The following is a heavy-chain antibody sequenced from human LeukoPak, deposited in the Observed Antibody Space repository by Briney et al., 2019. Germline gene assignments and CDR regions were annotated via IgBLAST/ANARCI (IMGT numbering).Heavy chain of an antibody. V-gene: IGHV3-23*01. CDR1: GFTFSSYS. CDR2: ISGSGGST. J-gene: IGHJ4*02. CDR3: ARVIRAAPGKGYFDY. D-gene: IGHD6-13*01. Sequence: GGSLRLSCAASGFTFSSYSMNWVRQAPGKGPEWASSISGSGGSTYHADSVKGRFTISRDSSKNTLYLQMNSLRAEDTAIYYCARVIRAAPGKGYFDYWGQGTLVTVSS.